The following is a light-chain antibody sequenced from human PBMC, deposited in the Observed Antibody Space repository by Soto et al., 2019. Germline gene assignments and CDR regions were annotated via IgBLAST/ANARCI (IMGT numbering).Light chain of an antibody. J-gene: IGKJ4*01. CDR1: QTVDTY. Sequence: EIVLTQSPATLSLSPGERATLSCRASQTVDTYLAWYQQKPGQSPILLIYDVSDRATGLPARFSGSGSGTYFTPTISSLEPEDVAFYYCQHSRAWPVTFGGGTRVEIK. CDR3: QHSRAWPVT. V-gene: IGKV3-11*01. CDR2: DVS.